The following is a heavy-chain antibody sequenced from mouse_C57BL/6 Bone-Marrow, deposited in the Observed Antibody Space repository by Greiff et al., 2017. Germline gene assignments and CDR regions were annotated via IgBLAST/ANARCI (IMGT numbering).Heavy chain of an antibody. V-gene: IGHV14-4*01. CDR3: TPLQAWFAY. J-gene: IGHJ3*01. CDR1: GFNIKDDY. D-gene: IGHD6-1*01. CDR2: IDPENGDT. Sequence: VQLQQSGAELVRPGASVKLSCTASGFNIKDDYMHWVKQRPEQGLEWIGWIDPENGDTEYASKFQGKATITADTSSNPAYLQLSSLTSEDTAVYYCTPLQAWFAYWGQGTLVTVS.